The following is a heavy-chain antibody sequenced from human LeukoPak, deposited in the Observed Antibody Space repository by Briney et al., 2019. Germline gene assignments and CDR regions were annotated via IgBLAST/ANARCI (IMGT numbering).Heavy chain of an antibody. CDR1: GFTFSSYA. V-gene: IGHV3-23*01. J-gene: IGHJ4*02. CDR2: ISGTGGRP. CDR3: AKGGDSYGSSYFDY. D-gene: IGHD5-18*01. Sequence: GGSLRLSCAASGFTFSSYAMSWVRQAPGKGLEWVSAISGTGGRPYYADSVKGRFTISRDNSKNTLYLQMNSLRAEDTAVYYCAKGGDSYGSSYFDYWGQGTLVSVS.